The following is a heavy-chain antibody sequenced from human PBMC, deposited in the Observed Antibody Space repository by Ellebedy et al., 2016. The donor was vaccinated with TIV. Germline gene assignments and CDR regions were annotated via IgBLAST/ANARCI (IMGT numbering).Heavy chain of an antibody. CDR2: INPDNDYT. CDR3: ARVSGWSPGDGFDF. V-gene: IGHV1-3*01. CDR1: GYTFTKYP. J-gene: IGHJ3*01. D-gene: IGHD6-19*01. Sequence: AASVKVSCKASGYTFTKYPMHWVRQAPGQRLEWIGRINPDNDYTRYSQKFQGRVNMTRDTSASTGHMELNSLRFEDTAVYYCARVSGWSPGDGFDFWGQGTMISVSS.